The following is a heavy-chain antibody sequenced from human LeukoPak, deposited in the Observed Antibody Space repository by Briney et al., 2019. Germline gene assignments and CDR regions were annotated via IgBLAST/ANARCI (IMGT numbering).Heavy chain of an antibody. D-gene: IGHD3-22*01. CDR2: ISWNSGSI. CDR1: GFTFDDYA. Sequence: RSGGSLRLSCAASGFTFDDYAMHWVRQAPGKGLEWVSGISWNSGSIGYADSVKGRFTISRDNAKNSLYLQMNSLRAEDTAVYYCGRDPYYDSLDYWGQGTLVTVSS. CDR3: GRDPYYDSLDY. J-gene: IGHJ4*02. V-gene: IGHV3-9*01.